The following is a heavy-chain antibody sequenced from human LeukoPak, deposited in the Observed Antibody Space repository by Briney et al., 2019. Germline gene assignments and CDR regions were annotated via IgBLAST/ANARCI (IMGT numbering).Heavy chain of an antibody. CDR3: ARDPDNYQ. D-gene: IGHD1-1*01. Sequence: GGSLRLSCAASGFTFSSYAMHWVRQAPGKGLEWVAVISYDGSNKYYADSVEGRFTISRDNSKNTLYLQMNSLRAEDTAVYYCARDPDNYQGGQGTLVTVSS. CDR2: ISYDGSNK. V-gene: IGHV3-30-3*01. CDR1: GFTFSSYA. J-gene: IGHJ4*02.